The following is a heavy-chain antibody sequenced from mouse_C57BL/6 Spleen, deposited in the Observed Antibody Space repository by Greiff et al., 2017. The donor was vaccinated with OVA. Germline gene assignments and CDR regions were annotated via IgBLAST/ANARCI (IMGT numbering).Heavy chain of an antibody. V-gene: IGHV1-53*01. Sequence: QVQLKQPGPELVKPGGSVKLSCKASGYTFTSYWMHWVTQRPGHGLEWIGNINPSNGGTNYNEKFKSKATLTVDKSSSTAYMQHSSLTSEDSAVYYCARKTTALDYWGQGTTLTVSA. CDR1: GYTFTSYW. CDR3: ARKTTALDY. J-gene: IGHJ2*01. CDR2: INPSNGGT. D-gene: IGHD2-13*01.